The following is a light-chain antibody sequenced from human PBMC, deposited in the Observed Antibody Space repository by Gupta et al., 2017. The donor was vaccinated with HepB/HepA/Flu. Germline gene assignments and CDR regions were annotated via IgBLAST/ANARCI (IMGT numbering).Light chain of an antibody. CDR1: SGHSNYA. Sequence: QLVLTQSPSASASLGASVKLTCTLSSGHSNYAIAWHQQQPEKGPRYLMKVNGDGSHNKGDGIPDRFSGSTSGAERYXSXSSRQSXDEADYYWQNWGTDIVFGGGTKLTVL. J-gene: IGLJ2*01. V-gene: IGLV4-69*01. CDR3: QNWGTDIV. CDR2: VNGDGSH.